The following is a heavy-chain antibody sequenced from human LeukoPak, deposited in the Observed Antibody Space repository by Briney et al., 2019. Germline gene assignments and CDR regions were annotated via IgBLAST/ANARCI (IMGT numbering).Heavy chain of an antibody. CDR2: IIPILSIA. J-gene: IGHJ4*02. CDR1: GGTFSSYA. Sequence: SVKVSCKASGGTFSSYAISWVRQAPGQGLEWMGRIIPILSIANYAQKFQGRVTITADKSTSTAYMELSSLRSEDTAVYYCARVLDCSSTSCYGGHYWGQGTLVTVSS. D-gene: IGHD2-2*01. CDR3: ARVLDCSSTSCYGGHY. V-gene: IGHV1-69*04.